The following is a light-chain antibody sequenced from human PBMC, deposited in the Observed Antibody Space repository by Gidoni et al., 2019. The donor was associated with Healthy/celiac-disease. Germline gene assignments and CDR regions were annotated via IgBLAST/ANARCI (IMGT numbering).Light chain of an antibody. J-gene: IGLJ3*02. Sequence: SALTQPPPASRSPGQSVTISCTGTSSVVGGYNYVSWYQQHPGKAPKLMIYDVSKRPSGVPDRFSGSKSGNTASLTISGLQAEDEADYYCCSYAGSYTWVFGGGTKLTVL. CDR3: CSYAGSYTWV. CDR2: DVS. CDR1: SSVVGGYNY. V-gene: IGLV2-11*01.